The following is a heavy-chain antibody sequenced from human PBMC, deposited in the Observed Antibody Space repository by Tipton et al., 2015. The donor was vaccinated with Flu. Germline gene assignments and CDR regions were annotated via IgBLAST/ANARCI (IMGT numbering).Heavy chain of an antibody. D-gene: IGHD2-15*01. CDR1: GGSFSGYY. Sequence: TLSLTCAVYGGSFSGYYWSWIRQPPGKGLEWIGEINHSGSTNYNPSLKSRVTISVDTSKNQFSLKLSSVTAADTAVYYCARDVGAFDIWGQGTMVTVSP. J-gene: IGHJ3*02. V-gene: IGHV4-34*01. CDR3: ARDVGAFDI. CDR2: INHSGST.